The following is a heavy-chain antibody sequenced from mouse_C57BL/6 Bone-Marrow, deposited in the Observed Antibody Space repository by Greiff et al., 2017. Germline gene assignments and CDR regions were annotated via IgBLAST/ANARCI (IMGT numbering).Heavy chain of an antibody. CDR2: IYPGNSDT. CDR3: TRITTIVGENYFDY. CDR1: GYTFTSYW. V-gene: IGHV1-5*01. J-gene: IGHJ2*01. Sequence: EVQLQQSGTVLARPGASVKMSCKTSGYTFTSYWMHWVKQRPGQGLEWIGAIYPGNSDTTYNQKFKGKAKLTAVTSASTAYMELGSLTNEDSAVYYCTRITTIVGENYFDYWGQGTTLTGSS. D-gene: IGHD1-1*01.